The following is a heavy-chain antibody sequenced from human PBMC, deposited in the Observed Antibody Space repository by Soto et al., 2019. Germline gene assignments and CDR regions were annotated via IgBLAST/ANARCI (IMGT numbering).Heavy chain of an antibody. Sequence: GGSLRLSCVVSGFTFSSYAMSWVRQAPGKGLEWVSVISGSGGTIYYADSVKGRFTISKDSSKNTLYLQMNSLRPEDTAVYYCAKETERSGITLRRAAFDYWGQGTLVTVSS. CDR1: GFTFSSYA. J-gene: IGHJ4*02. CDR2: ISGSGGTI. CDR3: AKETERSGITLRRAAFDY. D-gene: IGHD3-10*01. V-gene: IGHV3-23*01.